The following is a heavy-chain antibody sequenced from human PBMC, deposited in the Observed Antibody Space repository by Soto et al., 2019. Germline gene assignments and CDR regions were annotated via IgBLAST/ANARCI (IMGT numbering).Heavy chain of an antibody. CDR2: IYYSGST. Sequence: SETLSLTCTVSCGSISSYYWSWIRQPPGKGLEWIGYIYYSGSTNYNPSLKSRVTISVDTSKNQFSLKLSSVTAADTAVYYCARQERGGWFGELLFHNWFDPWGQGTLVTVSS. CDR3: ARQERGGWFGELLFHNWFDP. V-gene: IGHV4-59*08. J-gene: IGHJ5*02. D-gene: IGHD3-10*01. CDR1: CGSISSYY.